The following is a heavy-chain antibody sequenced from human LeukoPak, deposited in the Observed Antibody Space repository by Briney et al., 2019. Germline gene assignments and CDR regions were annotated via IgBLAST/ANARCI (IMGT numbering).Heavy chain of an antibody. J-gene: IGHJ4*02. CDR3: ARGPRATSLQYYFDY. V-gene: IGHV4-34*01. CDR2: INHSGST. Sequence: PSETLSLTCAVYGGSFSGYYWSWIRQPPGKGLEWIGEINHSGSTNYNPSLTSRVTISADTSKNQFSLKLSSVTAADTAVYYCARGPRATSLQYYFDYWGQGTLVTVSS. CDR1: GGSFSGYY. D-gene: IGHD2-2*01.